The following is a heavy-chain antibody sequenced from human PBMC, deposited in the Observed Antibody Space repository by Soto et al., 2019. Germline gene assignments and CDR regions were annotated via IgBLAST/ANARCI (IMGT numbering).Heavy chain of an antibody. D-gene: IGHD3-22*01. J-gene: IGHJ4*02. V-gene: IGHV3-23*01. Sequence: EVQLLESGGDFVHPGGSLRLSCAASGFTFSAYAMSWVRQAPGKGLEWVSRIDGSGGSTYYADSVKGRFTISRDNSKNTLSLQMNSLRVEDTAVYYCAKDIIVVVTQGEFDSWGQGTLVTVSS. CDR1: GFTFSAYA. CDR3: AKDIIVVVTQGEFDS. CDR2: IDGSGGST.